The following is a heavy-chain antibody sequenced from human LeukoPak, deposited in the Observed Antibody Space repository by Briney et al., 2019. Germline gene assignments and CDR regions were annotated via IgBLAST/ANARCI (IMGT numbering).Heavy chain of an antibody. V-gene: IGHV3-30*18. CDR3: AKRSGSSWKHSDY. J-gene: IGHJ4*02. D-gene: IGHD6-13*01. CDR2: ISYDGSNK. Sequence: TGGSLRLSCAASGFTFSSYGMHWVRQAPGKGLEWVAVISYDGSNKYYADSVKGRFTISRDNSKNTLYLQMNSLRAEDTAVYYCAKRSGSSWKHSDYWGQGTLVTVSS. CDR1: GFTFSSYG.